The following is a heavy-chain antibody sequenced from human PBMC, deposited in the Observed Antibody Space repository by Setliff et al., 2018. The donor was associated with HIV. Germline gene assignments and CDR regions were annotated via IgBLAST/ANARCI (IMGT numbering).Heavy chain of an antibody. V-gene: IGHV4-31*03. J-gene: IGHJ4*02. CDR3: AREPDKIAAADS. CDR2: IDHSGST. D-gene: IGHD6-13*01. CDR1: GGSISSGGYC. Sequence: TLSLTCTVSGGSISSGGYCWNWIRQHPGKGLEWIGYIDHSGSTYYNPSLLSRVSISVDPSKNQFSLKLNSVTAADTAVYYCAREPDKIAAADSWGQGTLVTVSS.